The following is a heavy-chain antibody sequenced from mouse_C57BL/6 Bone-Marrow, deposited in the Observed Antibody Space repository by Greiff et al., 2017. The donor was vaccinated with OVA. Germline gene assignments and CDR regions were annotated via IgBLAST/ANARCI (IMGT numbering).Heavy chain of an antibody. J-gene: IGHJ3*01. CDR3: TVGDYYGSLAY. CDR2: IDPETGGT. Sequence: QVQLQQSGAELVRPGASVTLSCKASGYTFTDYEMHWVKQTPVHGLEWIGAIDPETGGTAYNQKFKGKAILTADKSSSQAYMELRSLTSEDSAVYYCTVGDYYGSLAYWGQGTLVTVSA. D-gene: IGHD1-1*01. CDR1: GYTFTDYE. V-gene: IGHV1-15*01.